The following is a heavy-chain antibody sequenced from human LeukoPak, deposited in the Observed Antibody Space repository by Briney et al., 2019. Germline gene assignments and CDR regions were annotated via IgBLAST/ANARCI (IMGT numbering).Heavy chain of an antibody. J-gene: IGHJ4*02. D-gene: IGHD3-22*01. Sequence: PSETLSLTCAVYGGSFSGYYWSWIRQPPGKGLEWIGEINHSGSTNYNPSLKSRVTISVDTSKNQLSLKLSSVTAADTAVYYCARGRPVVFIKNDFDYWGQGTLVTVSS. CDR2: INHSGST. CDR1: GGSFSGYY. V-gene: IGHV4-34*01. CDR3: ARGRPVVFIKNDFDY.